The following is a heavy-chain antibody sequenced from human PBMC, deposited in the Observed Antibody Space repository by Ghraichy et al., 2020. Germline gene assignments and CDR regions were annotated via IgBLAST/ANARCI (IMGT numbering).Heavy chain of an antibody. V-gene: IGHV2-70*11. CDR1: GFSLTTSGMC. CDR3: ARHTPLTGIVGFDP. J-gene: IGHJ5*02. D-gene: IGHD1-1*01. Sequence: SGPTLVKPTQTLTLTCTFSGFSLTTSGMCVNWIRQPPGKALEWLARIDWDDDKYYNKSLKTRLSISKDTSKNQVVLTMTNLGPADIGTYYCARHTPLTGIVGFDPWGQGILVAV. CDR2: IDWDDDK.